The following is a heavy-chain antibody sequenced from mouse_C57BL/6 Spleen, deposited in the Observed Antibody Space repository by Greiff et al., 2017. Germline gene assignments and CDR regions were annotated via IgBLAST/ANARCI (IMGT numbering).Heavy chain of an antibody. Sequence: VKVVESGPELVKPGASVKISCKASGYAFSSSWMNWVKQRPGKGLEWIGRIYPGDGDTNYNGKFKGKATLTADKSSSTAYMQLSSLTSEDSAVYFCARTTTVVATGAMDYWGQGTSVTVSS. CDR3: ARTTTVVATGAMDY. D-gene: IGHD1-1*01. J-gene: IGHJ4*01. CDR1: GYAFSSSW. V-gene: IGHV1-82*01. CDR2: IYPGDGDT.